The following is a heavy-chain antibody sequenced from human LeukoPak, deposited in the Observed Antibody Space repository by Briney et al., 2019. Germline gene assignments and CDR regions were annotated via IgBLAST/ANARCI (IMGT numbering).Heavy chain of an antibody. V-gene: IGHV3-7*03. J-gene: IGHJ5*02. D-gene: IGHD4-17*01. Sequence: GGSLRLSCAASGFTFSSNSMDWVRQAPGKGLEWVANIKQDGSEKYYVNSVKGRFTISRDNAKNSLYLQMNSLRAEDTAVYYCARTGNGDYATPWGQGTLVTVSS. CDR1: GFTFSSNS. CDR3: ARTGNGDYATP. CDR2: IKQDGSEK.